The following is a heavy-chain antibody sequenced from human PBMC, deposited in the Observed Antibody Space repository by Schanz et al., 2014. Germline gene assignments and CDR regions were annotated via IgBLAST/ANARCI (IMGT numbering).Heavy chain of an antibody. J-gene: IGHJ4*02. CDR2: ISTFRNEDT. D-gene: IGHD6-19*01. CDR3: ARGGYSSGWYDRDIAHFDY. V-gene: IGHV1-18*01. CDR1: GYAFTTYG. Sequence: QVQLVQSGAEVKKPGASVRVSCKVSGYAFTTYGISWVRQAPGQGPEFVGWISTFRNEDTNSAQRFQGRLTMTTDTSTSAAYMELRSLRSDDTAVYYCARGGYSSGWYDRDIAHFDYWGQGTLVTVSS.